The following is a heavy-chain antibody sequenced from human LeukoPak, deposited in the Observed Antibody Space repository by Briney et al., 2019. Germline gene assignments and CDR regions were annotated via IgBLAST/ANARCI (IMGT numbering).Heavy chain of an antibody. CDR2: ISYSGTT. CDR3: ARTYGSGLSAFDI. Sequence: PSETLSLTCTVSGGSISSGGYYWSWVRQHPGKGLEWVVYISYSGTTYYNPSLKSLVTISVDTSKNQFSLKLSSVTAADTAVYYCARTYGSGLSAFDIWGQGTMVTVSS. CDR1: GGSISSGGYY. J-gene: IGHJ3*02. V-gene: IGHV4-31*01. D-gene: IGHD3-10*01.